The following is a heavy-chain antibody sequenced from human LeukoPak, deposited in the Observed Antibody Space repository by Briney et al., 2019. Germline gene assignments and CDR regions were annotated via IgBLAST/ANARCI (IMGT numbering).Heavy chain of an antibody. CDR3: ARDRYCSSTSCYWGIGWFDP. V-gene: IGHV3-30*02. Sequence: GGSLRLSCAASGFTFSSYGMHWVRQAPGKGLEWVAFIRYDGSNKYYADSVKGRFTISRDNAKNSLYLQMNSLRAEDTAVYYCARDRYCSSTSCYWGIGWFDPWGQGTLVTVSS. CDR2: IRYDGSNK. CDR1: GFTFSSYG. J-gene: IGHJ5*02. D-gene: IGHD2-2*01.